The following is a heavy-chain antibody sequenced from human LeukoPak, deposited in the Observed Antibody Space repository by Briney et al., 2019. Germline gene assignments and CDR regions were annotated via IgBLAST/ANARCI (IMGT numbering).Heavy chain of an antibody. D-gene: IGHD6-19*01. Sequence: SETLSLTCTVSGGSISSYYWNWIRQPPGKGLEWIGYIYYSGSTNYNPSLKSRVTISVDTSKNQFSLKLSSVTAADTAVYYCARGLGGWLRLFDYWGQGTLVTVSS. CDR3: ARGLGGWLRLFDY. CDR1: GGSISSYY. CDR2: IYYSGST. J-gene: IGHJ4*02. V-gene: IGHV4-59*12.